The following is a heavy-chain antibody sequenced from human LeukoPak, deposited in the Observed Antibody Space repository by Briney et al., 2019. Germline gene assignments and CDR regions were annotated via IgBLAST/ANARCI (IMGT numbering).Heavy chain of an antibody. D-gene: IGHD3-16*01. J-gene: IGHJ4*02. CDR3: ARTPPGGDVDH. Sequence: ASVKVSCKGSGYSFTSYDINWVRQATGQGLEWMGWISPKSGDTGYAQKFQGRITITRNTPLSTVYLEVNSLRSEDAAVYYCARTPPGGDVDHWGEGTLVTVSS. CDR2: ISPKSGDT. V-gene: IGHV1-8*01. CDR1: GYSFTSYD.